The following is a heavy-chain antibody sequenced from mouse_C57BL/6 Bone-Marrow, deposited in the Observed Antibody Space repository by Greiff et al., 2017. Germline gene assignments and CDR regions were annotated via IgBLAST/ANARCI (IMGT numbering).Heavy chain of an antibody. D-gene: IGHD4-1*01. CDR2: IHPKSGST. CDR1: GYTFTSYW. CDR3: ARSDWDWYFDV. Sequence: QVQLQQPGAELVKPGASVKLSCKASGYTFTSYWMHWVKQRPGQGLEWIGMIHPKSGSTNYNEKFKSKATLTVDKSSSTAYMQLSSLTSEDSAVYYCARSDWDWYFDVWGTGTTVTVSS. V-gene: IGHV1-64*01. J-gene: IGHJ1*03.